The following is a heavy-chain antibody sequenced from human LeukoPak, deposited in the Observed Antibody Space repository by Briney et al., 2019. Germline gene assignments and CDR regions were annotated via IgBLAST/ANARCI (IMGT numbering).Heavy chain of an antibody. CDR2: IHSSGST. CDR1: GGSISSSSYY. D-gene: IGHD2-15*01. V-gene: IGHV4-39*07. J-gene: IGHJ6*03. CDR3: ARGYCSGGSCYSYYYYNYMDV. Sequence: SETLSLTCTVSGGSISSSSYYWGWIRQPPGKGLEWIGRIHSSGSTNYNPSLKSRVTISVDTSKNQFSLKLSSVTAADTAVYYCARGYCSGGSCYSYYYYNYMDVWGKGTTVTVSS.